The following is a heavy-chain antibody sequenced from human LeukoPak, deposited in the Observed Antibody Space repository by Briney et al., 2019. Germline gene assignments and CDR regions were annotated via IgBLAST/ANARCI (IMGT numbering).Heavy chain of an antibody. Sequence: SETLSLTCTVSGGSISSYSWSWIRQPPGKGLEWIGYIYHSGSTYYNPSLKSRVTISVDRSKNQFSLKLSSVTAADTAVYYCATGTGYCSGGSCYDYWGQGTLVTVSS. CDR1: GGSISSYS. V-gene: IGHV4-30-2*01. CDR2: IYHSGST. D-gene: IGHD2-15*01. CDR3: ATGTGYCSGGSCYDY. J-gene: IGHJ4*02.